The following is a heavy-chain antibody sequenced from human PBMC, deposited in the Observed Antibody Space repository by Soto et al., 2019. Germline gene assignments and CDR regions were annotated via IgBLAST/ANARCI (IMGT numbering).Heavy chain of an antibody. J-gene: IGHJ4*02. CDR1: GGSITSYR. CDR3: ARASGDNWDYEAY. V-gene: IGHV4-4*07. Sequence: QVQLQESGPGLVRPLETLSLTCKVSGGSITSYRWSWIRQSAGKGLEWIGRINTSGNTHYNPSLRSRVTVSIDTAQNQFFLTVTSVTAADSAVYYCARASGDNWDYEAYWGQGTPVTVSS. D-gene: IGHD1-7*01. CDR2: INTSGNT.